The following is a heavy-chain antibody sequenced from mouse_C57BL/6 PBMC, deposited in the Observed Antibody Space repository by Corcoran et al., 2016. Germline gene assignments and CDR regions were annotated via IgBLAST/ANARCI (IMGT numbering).Heavy chain of an antibody. CDR2: INTYSGVP. CDR1: GYTFTTYG. D-gene: IGHD3-3*01. CDR3: ASTRDWCAY. Sequence: QIQLVQSGPELKKPGETVKISCKDSGYTFTTYGMSWVKQAPGKGLKWIGWINTYSGVPTYADDFKGRFAFSLETSASTAYLQINNLKNEDTATYFCASTRDWCAYWGQGTLVTVSA. J-gene: IGHJ3*01. V-gene: IGHV9-3*01.